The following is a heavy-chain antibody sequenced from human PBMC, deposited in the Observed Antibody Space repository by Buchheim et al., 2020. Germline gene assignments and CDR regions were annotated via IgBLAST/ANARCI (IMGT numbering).Heavy chain of an antibody. CDR1: GFTFSSYA. D-gene: IGHD3-9*01. Sequence: QVQLVESGGGVVQPGRSLRLSCAASGFTFSSYAMHWVRQAPGKGLEWVAVISYDGSNKYYADSVKGRFTISRDNSKNTLYLQMNRLRAEDTAVYYCARGYYDILTGYYGGGLYWGQRTL. V-gene: IGHV3-30-3*01. CDR2: ISYDGSNK. CDR3: ARGYYDILTGYYGGGLY. J-gene: IGHJ4*02.